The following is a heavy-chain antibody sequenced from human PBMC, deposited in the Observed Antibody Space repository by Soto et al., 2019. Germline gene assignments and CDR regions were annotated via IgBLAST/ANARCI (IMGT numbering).Heavy chain of an antibody. D-gene: IGHD6-19*01. V-gene: IGHV1-8*01. CDR3: ARGPGSSDWRFSYYYMDV. CDR1: FTSYD. CDR2: MNPNSGNT. J-gene: IGHJ6*03. Sequence: QVQLVQSGAEVKKPGASVKVSCTFTSYDINWVRQATGQGLEWMGWMNPNSGNTRYAQKFQGRVTMTRNTSNFTAYMELSSLRSEDTAVYYCARGPGSSDWRFSYYYMDVWG.